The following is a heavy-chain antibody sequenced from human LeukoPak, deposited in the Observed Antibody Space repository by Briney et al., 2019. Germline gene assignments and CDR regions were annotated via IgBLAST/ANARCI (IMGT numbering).Heavy chain of an antibody. Sequence: GGSLRLSCAASGFTFSNAYVSWVRQAPGKGLEWVSAISGSGGSTYYADSVKGRFTISRDNSKNTLYLQMNSLRAEDTAVYYCAKEGNYYDSSGYYYYFDYWGQGTLVTVSS. J-gene: IGHJ4*02. D-gene: IGHD3-22*01. CDR2: ISGSGGST. CDR3: AKEGNYYDSSGYYYYFDY. V-gene: IGHV3-23*01. CDR1: GFTFSNAY.